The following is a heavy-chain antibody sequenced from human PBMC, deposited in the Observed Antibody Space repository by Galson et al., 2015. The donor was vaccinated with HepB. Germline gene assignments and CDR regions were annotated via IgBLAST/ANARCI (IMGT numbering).Heavy chain of an antibody. CDR2: ISQSGSSI. Sequence: SLRLSCAASGFTFRDFYMGWLRVVPGKGLGWLSYISQSGSSIHYADSVRGRFTISRDNAKNSLYLQMNILRAEDTAIYYCARWSQAYDHWGQGILVTVSS. V-gene: IGHV3-11*01. CDR1: GFTFRDFY. D-gene: IGHD3-22*01. CDR3: ARWSQAYDH. J-gene: IGHJ4*02.